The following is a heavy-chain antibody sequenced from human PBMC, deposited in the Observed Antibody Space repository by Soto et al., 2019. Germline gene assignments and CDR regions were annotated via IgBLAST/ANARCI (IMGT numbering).Heavy chain of an antibody. CDR3: ARETGYSSGWYVGTIDY. J-gene: IGHJ4*02. Sequence: GASVKVSCKASGYTFTSYARHWVRQAPGQRLEWMGWINAGNGNTKYSQKFQGRVTITRDTSASTAYMELSSLRSEDTAVYYCARETGYSSGWYVGTIDYWGQGTLVTVSS. CDR1: GYTFTSYA. V-gene: IGHV1-3*01. D-gene: IGHD6-19*01. CDR2: INAGNGNT.